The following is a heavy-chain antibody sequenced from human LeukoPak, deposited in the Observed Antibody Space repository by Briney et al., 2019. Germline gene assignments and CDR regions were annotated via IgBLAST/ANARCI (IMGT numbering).Heavy chain of an antibody. D-gene: IGHD5-24*01. V-gene: IGHV3-11*01. CDR1: GFTFSDYY. CDR2: ISGSGSTI. Sequence: GGSVRLSCAASGFTFSDYYMSWIRQAPGKGLEWVSYISGSGSTIYYADSVKGRFTISRDEAKNSLYLQMNSLRPEDSGVYYCARGMATIRRWGQGTLVTLPS. J-gene: IGHJ4*02. CDR3: ARGMATIRR.